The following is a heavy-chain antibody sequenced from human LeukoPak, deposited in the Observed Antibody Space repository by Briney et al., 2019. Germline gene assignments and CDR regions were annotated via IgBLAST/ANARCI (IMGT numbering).Heavy chain of an antibody. V-gene: IGHV1-58*01. D-gene: IGHD1-26*01. CDR1: GFTFTSSA. J-gene: IGHJ4*02. CDR2: IAVGSGNT. Sequence: ASVKVSCKASGFTFTSSAVQWVRQARGQRLEWIGWIAVGSGNTNYAQKFQERVTITRDMSTSTAYMELSSLRSEDTAVYYCAADTKWELLFDYWGQGTLVTVSS. CDR3: AADTKWELLFDY.